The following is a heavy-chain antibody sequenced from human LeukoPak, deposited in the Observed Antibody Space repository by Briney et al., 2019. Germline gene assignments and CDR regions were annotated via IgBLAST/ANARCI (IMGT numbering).Heavy chain of an antibody. Sequence: SETLSLTCTVSGGSISSYYWSWIRQPPGKGLEWIGYIYYSGSTNYNPSLKSRVTISVDTSKNQFSLKLSSVTAADTAVYYCAADLYCSGGSCYGDYWGQGTLVTVSS. CDR3: AADLYCSGGSCYGDY. CDR2: IYYSGST. CDR1: GGSISSYY. D-gene: IGHD2-15*01. V-gene: IGHV4-59*12. J-gene: IGHJ4*02.